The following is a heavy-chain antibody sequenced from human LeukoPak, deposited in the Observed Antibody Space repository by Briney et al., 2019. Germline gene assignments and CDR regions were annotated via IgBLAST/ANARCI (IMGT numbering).Heavy chain of an antibody. CDR1: GGSISSYY. J-gene: IGHJ4*02. Sequence: MTSETLSLTCTVSGGSISSYYWSWIRQPPGKGLEWIGYIYYSGSTNYNPSLKSQVTISVDTSKNQFSLKLSSVTAADTAVYYCARAGRDYYDPRPYYFDYWGQGTLVTVSS. V-gene: IGHV4-59*01. CDR3: ARAGRDYYDPRPYYFDY. D-gene: IGHD3-22*01. CDR2: IYYSGST.